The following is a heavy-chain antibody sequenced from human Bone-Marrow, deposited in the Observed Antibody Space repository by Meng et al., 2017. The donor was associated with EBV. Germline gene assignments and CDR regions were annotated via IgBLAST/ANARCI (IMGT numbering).Heavy chain of an antibody. CDR1: GDTISSNNAA. J-gene: IGHJ4*02. D-gene: IGHD2/OR15-2a*01. V-gene: IGHV6-1*01. Sequence: QIHLQQSGPGLVKSSQTLSVTCAISGDTISSNNAAWSWIRQSPSRGLEWLGRTYYRSKSYDDYAVSVKSRITVNLDTTKKQLSLHLNCATPEDTAVYYCAYFGHLAPLWWGQGTLVTVSS. CDR2: TYYRSKSYD. CDR3: AYFGHLAPLW.